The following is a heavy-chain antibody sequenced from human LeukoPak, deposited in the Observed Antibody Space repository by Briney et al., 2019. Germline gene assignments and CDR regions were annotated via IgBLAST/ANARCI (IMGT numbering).Heavy chain of an antibody. Sequence: GGSLRLSCAASGFTFSSYEMNWVRQAPGKGLEWVSYISSSGSTIYYADSVKGRFPISRDNAKNSLYLQMNSLRAEDTAVYYCARSKKEPFYYYYGMDVWGQGTTVTVSS. V-gene: IGHV3-48*03. CDR3: ARSKKEPFYYYYGMDV. D-gene: IGHD1-26*01. CDR1: GFTFSSYE. CDR2: ISSSGSTI. J-gene: IGHJ6*02.